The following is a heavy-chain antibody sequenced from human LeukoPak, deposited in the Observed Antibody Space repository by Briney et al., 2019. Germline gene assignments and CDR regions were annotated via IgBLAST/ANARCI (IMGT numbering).Heavy chain of an antibody. CDR3: AKDPVKYSSNNDWFDP. J-gene: IGHJ5*02. CDR2: ISGSGGST. D-gene: IGHD6-19*01. CDR1: GFTFSSYA. Sequence: GGSLRLSCAASGFTFSSYAMSWVRQAPGKGLEWVSAISGSGGSTYYADFVKGRFTISRDNSKNTLYLQMNSLRAEDTAVYYCAKDPVKYSSNNDWFDPWGQGTLVTVSS. V-gene: IGHV3-23*01.